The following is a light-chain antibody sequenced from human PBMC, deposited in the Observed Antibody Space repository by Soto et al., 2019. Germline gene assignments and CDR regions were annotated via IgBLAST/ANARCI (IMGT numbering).Light chain of an antibody. CDR2: DVS. CDR1: SSDVGGYNY. Sequence: QSVLTQPASVSGSPGQSITISCTGTSSDVGGYNYVSWYQQHPGKAPKLMIYDVSNRPSGVSNRFSGSKSGNTASLTISGLQAEDEADYYCSSYTSSSSVFGGGTNLTVL. V-gene: IGLV2-14*01. CDR3: SSYTSSSSV. J-gene: IGLJ2*01.